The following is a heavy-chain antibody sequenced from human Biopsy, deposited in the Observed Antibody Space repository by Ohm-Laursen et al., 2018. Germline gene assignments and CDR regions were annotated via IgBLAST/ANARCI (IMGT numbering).Heavy chain of an antibody. Sequence: TLSLTCTVSGGPIDSYYWSWIRQPPGKALEWIGYIYFTGRTSYNPSLKSRVTMSVNTSKKQFSLRPSSVTAADTAVYYCASAGYNPDWNFDLWGRGTRVTVSS. CDR2: IYFTGRT. CDR1: GGPIDSYY. D-gene: IGHD5-24*01. V-gene: IGHV4-59*12. J-gene: IGHJ2*01. CDR3: ASAGYNPDWNFDL.